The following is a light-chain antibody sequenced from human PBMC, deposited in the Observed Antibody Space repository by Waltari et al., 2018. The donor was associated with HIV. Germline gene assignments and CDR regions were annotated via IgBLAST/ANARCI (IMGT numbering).Light chain of an antibody. CDR3: SSYTSSSPYA. CDR1: SSDVGGYNY. J-gene: IGLJ1*01. CDR2: DVS. V-gene: IGLV2-14*03. Sequence: QSALTQPASVSGSPGQSITISCTGTSSDVGGYNYGSWYQQHPGKAPKLMIYDVSNRPSGVSNRFSGSKSGNTASLTISGLQAEDEADYYCSSYTSSSPYAFGTGTKVTVL.